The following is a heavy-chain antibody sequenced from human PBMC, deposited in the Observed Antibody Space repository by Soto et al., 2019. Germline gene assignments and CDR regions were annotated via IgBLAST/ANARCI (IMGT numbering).Heavy chain of an antibody. V-gene: IGHV4-59*01. CDR3: ARARYSSSWHTSTYYFDY. CDR1: GGSISSYY. J-gene: IGHJ4*02. CDR2: IYYSGST. D-gene: IGHD6-13*01. Sequence: SETLSLTCTVSGGSISSYYWSWIRQPPGKGLEWIGYIYYSGSTNYNPSLKSRVTIPVDTSKNQFSLKLSSVTAADTAVYYCARARYSSSWHTSTYYFDYWGQGTLVTVSS.